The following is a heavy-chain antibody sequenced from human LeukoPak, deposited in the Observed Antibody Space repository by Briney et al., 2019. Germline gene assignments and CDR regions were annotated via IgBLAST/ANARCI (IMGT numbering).Heavy chain of an antibody. J-gene: IGHJ4*02. D-gene: IGHD6-13*01. CDR1: GFTFSSYA. V-gene: IGHV3-7*03. CDR2: IKQDGSEK. Sequence: PGGSLRLSCAASGFTFSSYAMSWVRQAPGKGLEGVSNIKQDGSEKNYVASATGRFTISRHNAKNSLYPPMNSLRAQDTAVYYFARDHGRSGWYARYFDSWGQGTLVTVSS. CDR3: ARDHGRSGWYARYFDS.